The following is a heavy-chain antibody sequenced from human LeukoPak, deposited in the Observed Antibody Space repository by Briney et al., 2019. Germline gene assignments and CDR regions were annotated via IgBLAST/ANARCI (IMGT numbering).Heavy chain of an antibody. CDR1: GGSISSSSYY. D-gene: IGHD3-22*01. CDR3: ARQYYYDSSGYSD. V-gene: IGHV4-39*01. Sequence: ASETLSLTCTVSGGSISSSSYYWGWLRQPPGKGLEWIGSIYYSGSTYYNPSLKSRVTISVDTSKNQFSLKLSSVTAADTAVYYCARQYYYDSSGYSDWGQGTLVTVSS. J-gene: IGHJ4*02. CDR2: IYYSGST.